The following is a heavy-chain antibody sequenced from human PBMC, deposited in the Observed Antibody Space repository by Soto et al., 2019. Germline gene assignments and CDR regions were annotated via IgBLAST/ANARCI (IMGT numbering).Heavy chain of an antibody. CDR2: IKTDGSST. D-gene: IGHD5-18*01. V-gene: IGHV3-74*01. CDR3: AKREGNTFGLFH. Sequence: EVQLVESGGGLVQPGGSLRLSCAASGFSFSAYWIHWVRQAPEKGLEWVSRIKTDGSSTDYADSVKGRFTISRDNAKKILYLQMDSLRVEDTAVYYCAKREGNTFGLFHWGHGTLVTVSS. CDR1: GFSFSAYW. J-gene: IGHJ4*01.